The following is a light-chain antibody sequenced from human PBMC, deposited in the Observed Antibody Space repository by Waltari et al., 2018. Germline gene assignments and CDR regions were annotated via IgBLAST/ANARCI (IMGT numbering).Light chain of an antibody. Sequence: QSALTQPRSVSGSPGQSVTISCTGTSSDVGGYNYVSWYQQHPGKVPKLMIYDVSTRSSGVPDRFSGSKSGNTASLTISGLQTEDEADYYCCSYVGRYICVFGGGTKLTVL. J-gene: IGLJ3*02. CDR1: SSDVGGYNY. V-gene: IGLV2-11*01. CDR2: DVS. CDR3: CSYVGRYICV.